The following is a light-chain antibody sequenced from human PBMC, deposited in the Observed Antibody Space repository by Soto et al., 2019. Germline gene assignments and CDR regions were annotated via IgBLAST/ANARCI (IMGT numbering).Light chain of an antibody. CDR3: MQGTHWPIT. CDR1: QSLVHSDGIAH. CDR2: KVS. Sequence: DVVVTQSPLSLPVTLGQPASISCRPNQSLVHSDGIAHFSWFRQRPGRSPRRXIYKVSNRESGVPARFSGSGAGPDFARKISRVEAEDVGVYYCMQGTHWPITFGQGTRLEIK. V-gene: IGKV2-30*02. J-gene: IGKJ5*01.